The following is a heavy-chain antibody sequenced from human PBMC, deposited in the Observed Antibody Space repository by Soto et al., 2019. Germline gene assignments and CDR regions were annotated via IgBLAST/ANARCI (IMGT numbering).Heavy chain of an antibody. V-gene: IGHV4-4*02. CDR3: ARVRYNWNGLHP. CDR2: IYHSGRT. CDR1: GGSISSSNW. Sequence: QVQLQESGPGLVKPSGTLSLTCAVSGGSISSSNWWSWVRQPPGKGLEWIGEIYHSGRTNYNPSRQSRHTISVDQSKNQLSLKLSYVSAEGTAVYYCARVRYNWNGLHPWGQGTLVTVSS. D-gene: IGHD1-1*01. J-gene: IGHJ5*02.